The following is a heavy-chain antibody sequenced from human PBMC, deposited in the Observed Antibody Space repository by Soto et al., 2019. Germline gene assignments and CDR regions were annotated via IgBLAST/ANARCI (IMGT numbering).Heavy chain of an antibody. CDR2: ISGSGITT. J-gene: IGHJ4*02. Sequence: GGSLRLSCAPSGFTFDTYVLSWVRQSPGKGLEWVASISGSGITTFYAESVSGRFIISRDNSNNSVFLQMAGMTAAVTALYFCATTEGDLSTGWHNFDNCVQGALVTVFS. D-gene: IGHD2-8*02. V-gene: IGHV3-23*01. CDR3: ATTEGDLSTGWHNFDN. CDR1: GFTFDTYV.